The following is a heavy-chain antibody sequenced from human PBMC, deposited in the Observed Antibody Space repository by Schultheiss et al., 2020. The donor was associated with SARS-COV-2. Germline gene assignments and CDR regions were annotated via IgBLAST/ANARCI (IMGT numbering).Heavy chain of an antibody. CDR1: GYTFTSYY. CDR2: ISTHNENT. D-gene: IGHD3-3*01. J-gene: IGHJ6*02. V-gene: IGHV1-18*04. Sequence: ASVKVSCKASGYTFTSYYMHWVRQAPGQGLEWMGWISTHNENTNYAQRLQGRVTMTTDTSTSTAYMELRSLRSDDTAVYYCAREGYYDFWSDSYTNFYGMDVWGQGTTVTVSS. CDR3: AREGYYDFWSDSYTNFYGMDV.